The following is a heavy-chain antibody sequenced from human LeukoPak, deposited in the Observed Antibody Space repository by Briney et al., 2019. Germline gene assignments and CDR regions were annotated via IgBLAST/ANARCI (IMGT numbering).Heavy chain of an antibody. CDR3: ARGPNSNWSGLDF. D-gene: IGHD6-6*01. CDR2: ISPTGSTT. CDR1: GFSFSGHW. J-gene: IGHJ4*02. Sequence: GGSLRLSCTASGFSFSGHWMHWSRQLPGKGLVWVSRISPTGSTTSYADSVKGRFTVSRDNAKNTLYLQVNNLRAEDTAVYYCARGPNSNWSGLDFWGQGTLLTVSS. V-gene: IGHV3-74*01.